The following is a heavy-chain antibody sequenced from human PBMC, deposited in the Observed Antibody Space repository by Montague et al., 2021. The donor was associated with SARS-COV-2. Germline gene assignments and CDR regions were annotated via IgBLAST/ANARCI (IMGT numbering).Heavy chain of an antibody. V-gene: IGHV4-39*01. Sequence: SETLSLTCTVSGGSINYSGYYRGWIRQPPGKGLEWIGSISYSGSTYYNLSLKSRVTTSVDTSKNQFSLKLSSATAADTAIYYCARWNLEVVVKAFDIWGQGTMVTVSP. CDR3: ARWNLEVVVKAFDI. D-gene: IGHD3-22*01. J-gene: IGHJ3*02. CDR1: GGSINYSGYY. CDR2: ISYSGST.